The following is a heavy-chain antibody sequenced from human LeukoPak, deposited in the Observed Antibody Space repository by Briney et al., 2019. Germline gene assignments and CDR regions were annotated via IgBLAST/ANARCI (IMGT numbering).Heavy chain of an antibody. CDR3: AKESGSSWLYYYYMDV. CDR1: GFTFSSYS. D-gene: IGHD6-13*01. V-gene: IGHV3-21*04. J-gene: IGHJ6*03. Sequence: GGSLRLSCAASGFTFSSYSMNWVRQAPGKGLEWVSSISSSSSYIYYADSVKGRFTISRDNSKNTLYLQMNSLRAEDTAVYYCAKESGSSWLYYYYMDVWGKGTTVTISS. CDR2: ISSSSSYI.